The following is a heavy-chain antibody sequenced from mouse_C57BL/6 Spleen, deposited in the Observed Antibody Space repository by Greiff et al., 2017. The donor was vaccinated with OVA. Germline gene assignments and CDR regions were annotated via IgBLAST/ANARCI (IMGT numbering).Heavy chain of an antibody. V-gene: IGHV5-6*01. CDR2: ISSGGSYT. J-gene: IGHJ4*01. CDR1: GFTFSSYG. CDR3: ARDGSSLYAMDY. Sequence: EVQGVESGGDLVKPGGSLKLSCAASGFTFSSYGMSWVRQTPDKRLEWVATISSGGSYTYYPDSVKGRFTISRDNAKNTLYLQMSSLKSEDTAMYYCARDGSSLYAMDYWGQGTSVTVSS. D-gene: IGHD1-1*01.